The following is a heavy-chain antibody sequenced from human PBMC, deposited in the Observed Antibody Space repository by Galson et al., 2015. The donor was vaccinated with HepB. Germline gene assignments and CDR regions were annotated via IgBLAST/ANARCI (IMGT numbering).Heavy chain of an antibody. D-gene: IGHD3-22*01. Sequence: SCKASGYTFSSYGISWVRQAPGQGLEWMGWISAYNGNTNYAQKLQGRVTMTTDTSTSTAYMELSSLRSEDTAVYYCARTYYDKAFDIWGQGTMVTVSS. J-gene: IGHJ3*02. V-gene: IGHV1-18*01. CDR3: ARTYYDKAFDI. CDR2: ISAYNGNT. CDR1: GYTFSSYG.